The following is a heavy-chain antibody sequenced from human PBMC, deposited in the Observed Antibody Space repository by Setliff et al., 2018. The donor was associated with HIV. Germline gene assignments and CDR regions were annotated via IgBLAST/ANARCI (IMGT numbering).Heavy chain of an antibody. CDR1: GGSISSGGYY. Sequence: SETLSLTCTVSGGSISSGGYYWSWIRQHPGKGLEWIGYIYYSGSTNYNPSLKSRVTISVDTSKNQFSLKPSTVTAADTAVYYCARNLLHYDSSGLRWNYYYYYMDDWGKGTTVTVSS. CDR2: IYYSGST. D-gene: IGHD3-22*01. V-gene: IGHV4-61*08. CDR3: ARNLLHYDSSGLRWNYYYYYMDD. J-gene: IGHJ6*03.